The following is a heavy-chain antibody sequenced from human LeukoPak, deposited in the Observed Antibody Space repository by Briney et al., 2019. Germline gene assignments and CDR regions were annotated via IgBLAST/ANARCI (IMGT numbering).Heavy chain of an antibody. J-gene: IGHJ3*02. V-gene: IGHV3-23*01. Sequence: GGSLRLSCAASGPTFSTYATSWVRHAPGKGMEWVSSISGSGGSTFYADSVKGRFTISRDNSKNTLYLQMSSLRAEDTAVYYCAKRITVVARDAFDIWGQGTMVTVSS. D-gene: IGHD6-19*01. CDR3: AKRITVVARDAFDI. CDR1: GPTFSTYA. CDR2: ISGSGGST.